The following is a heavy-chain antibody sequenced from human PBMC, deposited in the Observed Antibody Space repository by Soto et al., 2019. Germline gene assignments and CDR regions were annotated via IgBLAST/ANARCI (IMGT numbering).Heavy chain of an antibody. Sequence: QLQLQESGPGLVKPSETLSLTCTVSGGSISSSSYYWGWIRQPPGKGLEWIGSIYYSGSTYYNPSLNSLVTISVYPSKNQSSLTLSSVTAAVTSVYYCARSIDFLTDYGDYRPFDYWGQGTLVTVSS. CDR3: ARSIDFLTDYGDYRPFDY. V-gene: IGHV4-39*01. D-gene: IGHD4-17*01. J-gene: IGHJ4*02. CDR2: IYYSGST. CDR1: GGSISSSSYY.